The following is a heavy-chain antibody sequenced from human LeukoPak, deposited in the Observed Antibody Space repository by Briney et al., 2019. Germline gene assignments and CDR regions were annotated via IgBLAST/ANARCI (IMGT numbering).Heavy chain of an antibody. CDR1: GGSISSYY. Sequence: SETLSLTCTVSGGSISSYYWSWIRQPPGKGLEWIGYIYYSGSTNYNPSLKSRVTISVDTSKNQFPLKLSSVTAADTAVCYCARDYKQWLGPGNRFDPWGQGTLVTVSS. CDR2: IYYSGST. V-gene: IGHV4-59*12. D-gene: IGHD6-19*01. J-gene: IGHJ5*02. CDR3: ARDYKQWLGPGNRFDP.